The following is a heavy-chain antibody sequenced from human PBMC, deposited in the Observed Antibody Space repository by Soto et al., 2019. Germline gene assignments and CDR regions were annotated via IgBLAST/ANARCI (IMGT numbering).Heavy chain of an antibody. J-gene: IGHJ6*02. CDR3: ARDTAMDTNYYYYGMDV. V-gene: IGHV4-39*01. Sequence: SETLSLTXTVSGGSISSSSYYWGWIRQPPGKGLEWIGSIYYSGSTYYNPSLKSRVTISVDTSKNQFSLKLSSVTAADTAVYYCARDTAMDTNYYYYGMDVWGQGTTVTVSS. D-gene: IGHD5-18*01. CDR1: GGSISSSSYY. CDR2: IYYSGST.